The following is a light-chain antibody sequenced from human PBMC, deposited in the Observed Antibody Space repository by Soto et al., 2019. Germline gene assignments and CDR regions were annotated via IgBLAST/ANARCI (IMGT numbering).Light chain of an antibody. J-gene: IGKJ2*03. V-gene: IGKV1-39*01. Sequence: DIQMTQSPSSLSASVADKVTITCRANQSISNYLNWFQHKPGKAPNLLIYAASSLRSGVPSRFSGSRSGTLFTLTISSLHPEDFATYYCQHSYGIPGSFGQGTKLEIK. CDR2: AAS. CDR3: QHSYGIPGS. CDR1: QSISNY.